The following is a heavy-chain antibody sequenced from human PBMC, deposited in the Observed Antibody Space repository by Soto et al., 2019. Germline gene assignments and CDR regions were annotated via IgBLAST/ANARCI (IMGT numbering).Heavy chain of an antibody. D-gene: IGHD2-2*01. V-gene: IGHV5-51*01. Sequence: GESLKISCKGSGYSFTGYWIGWVRQMPGKGLEWMGIIYPGDSDTRYSPSFQGQVTISADKSISTAYLQWSSLKASDTAMYYCARHAMGVVPAAHLDAFEIWGKGTMVTVSS. CDR2: IYPGDSDT. CDR1: GYSFTGYW. CDR3: ARHAMGVVPAAHLDAFEI. J-gene: IGHJ3*02.